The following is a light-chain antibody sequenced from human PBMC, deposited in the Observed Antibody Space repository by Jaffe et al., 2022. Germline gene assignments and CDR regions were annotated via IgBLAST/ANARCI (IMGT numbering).Light chain of an antibody. Sequence: DIQMTQSPSSLSASVGDRVTITCRASQDIRNDLGWYQQKSGKAPKRLIYAISTLQSGVPSRFSGSGFGTEFTLTISSLQPEDFATYYCLQHSRYPRTFGQGTKVEIK. CDR2: AIS. CDR3: LQHSRYPRT. J-gene: IGKJ1*01. V-gene: IGKV1-17*01. CDR1: QDIRND.